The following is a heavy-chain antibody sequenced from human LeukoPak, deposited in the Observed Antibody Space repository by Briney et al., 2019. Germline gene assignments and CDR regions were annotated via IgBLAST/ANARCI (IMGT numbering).Heavy chain of an antibody. CDR1: GSSISSHY. CDR2: ISYSGSP. Sequence: SETLTLTCTVSGSSISSHYWSWIRQPPGKGLEWIGYISYSGSPNYNPSLTSQVTISVDTSKPQVPLKLSSVTAGDTAVYYCASGGSYYYDSSGYDYWGQGTLVTVSS. CDR3: ASGGSYYYDSSGYDY. V-gene: IGHV4-59*11. J-gene: IGHJ4*02. D-gene: IGHD3-22*01.